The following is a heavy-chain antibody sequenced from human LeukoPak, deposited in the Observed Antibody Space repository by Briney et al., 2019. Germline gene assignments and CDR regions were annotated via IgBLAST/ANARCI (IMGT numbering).Heavy chain of an antibody. D-gene: IGHD1-26*01. V-gene: IGHV3-30-3*01. CDR3: ARDRGSYTVIDY. Sequence: GGSLRLSCAASGFTFSSYAMPWVRQAPGKGLEWVAVISYDGSNKYYADSVKGRFTISRDNSKNTLYLQMNSLRAEDTAVYYCARDRGSYTVIDYWGQGTLVTVSS. CDR1: GFTFSSYA. J-gene: IGHJ4*02. CDR2: ISYDGSNK.